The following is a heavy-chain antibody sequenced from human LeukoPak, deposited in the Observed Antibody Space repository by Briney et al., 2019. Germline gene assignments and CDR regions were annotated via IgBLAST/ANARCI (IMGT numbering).Heavy chain of an antibody. CDR2: ISNSNNK. CDR3: ARVTSGYPWDC. D-gene: IGHD3-22*01. CDR1: GFTFSTFG. Sequence: PGGSLRLSCAVSGFTFSTFGMTWVRQAPGKGLEWVSDISNSNNKYYADSVKGRFTISRDNAKNSLYLQMNSLRDEDTAVYYCARVTSGYPWDCWGQGTTVTVSS. J-gene: IGHJ6*02. V-gene: IGHV3-48*02.